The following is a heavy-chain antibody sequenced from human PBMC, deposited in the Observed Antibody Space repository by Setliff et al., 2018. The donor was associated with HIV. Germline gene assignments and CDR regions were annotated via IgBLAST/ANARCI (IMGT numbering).Heavy chain of an antibody. V-gene: IGHV4-34*01. D-gene: IGHD4-17*01. Sequence: PSETLSLTCAVYGVSLSDYYWTWIRQPPGKGLEWIAEIDHSGSTNYNPSLKSRVPISLDTSKNQFSLKLSSVTAADTAVYYCARSPPYGGHTTYYYYMDVWGKGTTVTVSS. CDR2: IDHSGST. CDR3: ARSPPYGGHTTYYYYMDV. J-gene: IGHJ6*03. CDR1: GVSLSDYY.